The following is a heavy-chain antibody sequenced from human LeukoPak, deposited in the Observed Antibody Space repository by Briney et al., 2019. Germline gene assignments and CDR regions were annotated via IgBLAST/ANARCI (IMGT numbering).Heavy chain of an antibody. V-gene: IGHV4-34*01. Sequence: SETLSLTCTVSGGSISSYYWSWIRQPPGKGLEWIGEINHSGSTNYNPSLKSRVTISVDTSKNQFSLKLSSVTAADTAVYYCARVLSSGWYFDYWGQGTLVTVSS. CDR3: ARVLSSGWYFDY. J-gene: IGHJ4*02. D-gene: IGHD6-19*01. CDR2: INHSGST. CDR1: GGSISSYY.